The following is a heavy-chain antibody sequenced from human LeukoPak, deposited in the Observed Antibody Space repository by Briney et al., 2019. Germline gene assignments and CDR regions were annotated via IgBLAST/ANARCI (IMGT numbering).Heavy chain of an antibody. V-gene: IGHV1-69*04. J-gene: IGHJ6*02. CDR1: GYTFTSYG. Sequence: SVKVSCKASGYTFTSYGISWVRQAPGQGLEWMGRIIPILGIANYAQKFQGRVTITADISTSTAYMELSSLRSEDTAVYYCAREPHSYYYYYGMDVWGQGTTVTVSS. CDR2: IIPILGIA. CDR3: AREPHSYYYYYGMDV. D-gene: IGHD5-18*01.